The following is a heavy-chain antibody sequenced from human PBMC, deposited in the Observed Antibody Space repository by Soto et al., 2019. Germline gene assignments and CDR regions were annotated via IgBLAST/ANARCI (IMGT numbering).Heavy chain of an antibody. CDR1: GGSISSSSYY. D-gene: IGHD3-9*01. Sequence: PSETLSLTCTVSGGSISSSSYYWGWIRQPPGKGLEWIGSIYYSGSTYYNPSLKSRVTISVDTSKNQFSLKLSSVTAADTAVYYCASRPRDYDILTGRMPDDYWGQGTLVTVSS. V-gene: IGHV4-39*01. J-gene: IGHJ4*02. CDR2: IYYSGST. CDR3: ASRPRDYDILTGRMPDDY.